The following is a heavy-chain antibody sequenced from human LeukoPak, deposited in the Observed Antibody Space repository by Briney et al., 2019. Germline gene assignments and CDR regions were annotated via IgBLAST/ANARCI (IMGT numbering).Heavy chain of an antibody. CDR2: ISYDGSSK. CDR3: ARTGGCYDTSGYVY. CDR1: GFTFNTYT. D-gene: IGHD3-22*01. J-gene: IGHJ4*02. Sequence: GGSLRLSCAASGFTFNTYTMHWVRQAPGKGLEWVALISYDGSSKYYTDSVKGRFTVSRDNSKNTLYLQMNSLRAEDTALYYCARTGGCYDTSGYVYWGQGTLVTVSS. V-gene: IGHV3-30-3*01.